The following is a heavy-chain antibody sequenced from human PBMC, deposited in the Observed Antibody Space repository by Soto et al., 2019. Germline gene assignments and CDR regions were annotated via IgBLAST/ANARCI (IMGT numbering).Heavy chain of an antibody. CDR3: ARDDYGGGIPFDV. D-gene: IGHD3-16*01. V-gene: IGHV3-33*01. Sequence: QVQLVESGGGVVQPGRSLRLSCAASGFTFSTYGMHWVRQAPGKGLEWVAAIRDDGSSKYYVDSVKGRITISRDNSKNTVYLKMNSLRGEDTAVYYCARDDYGGGIPFDVWGQGTMVTVSS. CDR1: GFTFSTYG. CDR2: IRDDGSSK. J-gene: IGHJ3*01.